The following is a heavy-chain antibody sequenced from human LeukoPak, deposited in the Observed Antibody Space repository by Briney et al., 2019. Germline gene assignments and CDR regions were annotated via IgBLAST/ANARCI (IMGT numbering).Heavy chain of an antibody. D-gene: IGHD6-19*01. V-gene: IGHV1-69*05. J-gene: IGHJ6*03. Sequence: GSSVKVSCKASGGTFSSYAISWVRQAPGQGLEWMGGIIPILGTANYAQKFQGRVTITTDESTSTAYMELSSLRSEDTAVYYCARGRYSSGWYADYYYYYMDVWGKGTTVTVSS. CDR3: ARGRYSSGWYADYYYYYMDV. CDR2: IIPILGTA. CDR1: GGTFSSYA.